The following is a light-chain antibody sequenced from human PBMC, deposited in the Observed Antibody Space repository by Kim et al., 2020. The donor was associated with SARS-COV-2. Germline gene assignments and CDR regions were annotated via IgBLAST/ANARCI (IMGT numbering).Light chain of an antibody. CDR3: QQYGSSPPVT. CDR1: QSVSSSY. Sequence: PGDRATRSCRASQSVSSSYIAWYQQKPGQAPRLLIYGASSRATGIPDRFSGSGSGTDFTLTISRLEPEDFAVYYCQQYGSSPPVTFGGGTKVDIK. V-gene: IGKV3-20*01. CDR2: GAS. J-gene: IGKJ4*01.